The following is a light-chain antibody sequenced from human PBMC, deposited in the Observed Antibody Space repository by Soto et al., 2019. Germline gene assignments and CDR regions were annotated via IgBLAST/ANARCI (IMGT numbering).Light chain of an antibody. V-gene: IGKV1-5*01. CDR1: QSISSW. Sequence: DIQMTHSPSTLSASVGDRVTITCRASQSISSWLAWYQQKPGKAPKLLIYDASSLESGVPSRFSGSGSGTEFTFTISSLQPDDFATYYCQQYNSYSGTFGQGTKVDIK. J-gene: IGKJ1*01. CDR2: DAS. CDR3: QQYNSYSGT.